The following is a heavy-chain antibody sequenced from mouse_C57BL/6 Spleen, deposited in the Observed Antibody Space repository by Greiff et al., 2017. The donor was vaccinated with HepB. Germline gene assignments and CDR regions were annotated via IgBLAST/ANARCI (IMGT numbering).Heavy chain of an antibody. CDR1: GYTFTSYT. V-gene: IGHV1-4*01. CDR2: INPSSGYT. D-gene: IGHD3-3*01. J-gene: IGHJ2*01. Sequence: QVQLKESGAELARPGASVKMSCKASGYTFTSYTMHWVKQRPGQGLEWIGYINPSSGYTKYNQKFKDKATLTADKSSSTAYMQLSSLTSEDSAVYYCARGGTEFDYWGQGTTLTVSS. CDR3: ARGGTEFDY.